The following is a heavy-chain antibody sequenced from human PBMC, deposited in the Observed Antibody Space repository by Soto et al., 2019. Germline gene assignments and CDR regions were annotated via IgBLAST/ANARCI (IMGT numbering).Heavy chain of an antibody. CDR3: ARDRRSGYGSDFDY. Sequence: SETLSLTCTVSGGSISRGDYYWSWIRQPPGKGLEWIGYIYYSGSTYYNPSLKSRVTISVDTSKNQFSLKLSSVTAADTAVYYCARDRRSGYGSDFDYWGQGTLVTVSS. CDR2: IYYSGST. J-gene: IGHJ4*02. V-gene: IGHV4-30-4*01. D-gene: IGHD3-10*01. CDR1: GGSISRGDYY.